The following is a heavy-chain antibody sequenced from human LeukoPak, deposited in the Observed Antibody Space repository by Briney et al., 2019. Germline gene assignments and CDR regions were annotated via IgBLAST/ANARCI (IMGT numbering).Heavy chain of an antibody. CDR1: GFTLSTYG. CDR3: AKQLGYCSDGSCYFPY. V-gene: IGHV3-23*01. J-gene: IGHJ4*02. Sequence: GRSLRLSCAASGFTLSTYGMHWVRQAPGKGLEWVSAISNNGGYTYYADSVQGRFIISRDNSKSTLCLQMNSLRAEDTAVYYCAKQLGYCSDGSCYFPYWGQGTLVTVSS. CDR2: ISNNGGYT. D-gene: IGHD2-15*01.